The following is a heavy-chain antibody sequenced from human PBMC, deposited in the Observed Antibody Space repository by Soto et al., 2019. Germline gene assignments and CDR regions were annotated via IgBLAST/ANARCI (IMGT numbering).Heavy chain of an antibody. J-gene: IGHJ4*02. D-gene: IGHD3-10*01. Sequence: SETLSLTCTVSGGSISSYYWSWIRQPPGKGLEWIGYIYYSGSTNYNPSLTSRVTISVDTSKNRFSLKLSSVTDADTAVYYCAGVEWFRGYFDYWGQGTLVTVSS. CDR3: AGVEWFRGYFDY. V-gene: IGHV4-59*01. CDR2: IYYSGST. CDR1: GGSISSYY.